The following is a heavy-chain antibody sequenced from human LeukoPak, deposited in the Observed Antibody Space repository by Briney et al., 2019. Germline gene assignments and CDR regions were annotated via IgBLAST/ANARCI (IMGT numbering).Heavy chain of an antibody. Sequence: GSLRLSCAASGITLSNALMTWVRQAPGKGLEWVGRIKKKTDGGTTDYAAPVKGRFTISRDDSLNTLYLQMNNLKTEDTAVYYCSVAFYYDGSGYTYFQYWGQGALVTVSS. V-gene: IGHV3-15*01. D-gene: IGHD3-22*01. J-gene: IGHJ4*02. CDR2: IKKKTDGGTT. CDR1: GITLSNAL. CDR3: SVAFYYDGSGYTYFQY.